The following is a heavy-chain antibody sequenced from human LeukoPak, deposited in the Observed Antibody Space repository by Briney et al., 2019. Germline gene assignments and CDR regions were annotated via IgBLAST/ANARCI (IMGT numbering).Heavy chain of an antibody. J-gene: IGHJ4*02. CDR2: ISSSSAYI. Sequence: GGSLRLSCAASGFTFSSYSMNWVRQAPGKGLEWVSSISSSSAYIYYADSVKGRFTISRDNAKNSLYLQMNSLRAEDTAVYYCARGEYSSPDFDYWGQGTLVTVSS. V-gene: IGHV3-21*04. CDR1: GFTFSSYS. D-gene: IGHD6-6*01. CDR3: ARGEYSSPDFDY.